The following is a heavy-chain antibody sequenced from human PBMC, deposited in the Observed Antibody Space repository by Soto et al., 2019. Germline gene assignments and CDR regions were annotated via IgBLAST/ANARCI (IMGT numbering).Heavy chain of an antibody. Sequence: GGSLRLSCAASGFTFSSYGMHWVRQAPGKGLEWVAFIYYDGSNKYYADSGKGRFTISRDNSKNTLYLQMNRLRAEDTAVYYCAKGRIASSGWSNSFDYWGQGTLVTVSS. CDR3: AKGRIASSGWSNSFDY. V-gene: IGHV3-30*02. D-gene: IGHD6-19*01. J-gene: IGHJ4*01. CDR2: IYYDGSNK. CDR1: GFTFSSYG.